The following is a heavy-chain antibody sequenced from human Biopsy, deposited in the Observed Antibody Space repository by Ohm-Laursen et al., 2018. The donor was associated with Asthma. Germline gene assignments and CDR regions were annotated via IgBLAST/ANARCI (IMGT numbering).Heavy chain of an antibody. Sequence: SLRLSCTASGFAVSRDHMFWVRQAPGKGLEWVSGISWNSGTIGYADSVKGRFTISRDNAKNSLYLQMNSLGPEDTAVYYCARDMGAGPNQPPSGSGSSHLYGMDVWGQGTTVTVSS. CDR3: ARDMGAGPNQPPSGSGSSHLYGMDV. J-gene: IGHJ6*02. D-gene: IGHD3-10*01. CDR1: GFAVSRDH. CDR2: ISWNSGTI. V-gene: IGHV3-9*01.